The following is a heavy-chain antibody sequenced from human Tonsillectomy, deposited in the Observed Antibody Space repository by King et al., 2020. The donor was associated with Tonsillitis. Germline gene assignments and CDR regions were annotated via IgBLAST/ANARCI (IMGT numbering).Heavy chain of an antibody. V-gene: IGHV2-5*02. CDR2: IYWDDDK. CDR1: GFSLSTSGVG. J-gene: IGHJ6*02. Sequence: ITLKESGPTLVKPTQTLTLTCTFSGFSLSTSGVGVGWIRQPPGKALEWLALIYWDDDKRHSPSLKSRLTITKDTSKNQVVLTMTNMDPVDTATYYCAHSPPGIAAAGTYYYYGMDVWGQGTTVTVSS. CDR3: AHSPPGIAAAGTYYYYGMDV. D-gene: IGHD6-13*01.